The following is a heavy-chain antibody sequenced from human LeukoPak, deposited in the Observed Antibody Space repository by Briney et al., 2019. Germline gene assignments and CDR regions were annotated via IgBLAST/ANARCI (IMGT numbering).Heavy chain of an antibody. J-gene: IGHJ2*01. D-gene: IGHD2-15*01. V-gene: IGHV4-39*01. Sequence: SETLSLTCTVSGDSISSSSYYWGWIRQPPGKGLEWIGSIYYSGSTYYNPSLKSRVTISVDTSKNQFSLKLSSVTAADTAVYYCARLSGGSWWYFDLWGRGTLVTVSS. CDR2: IYYSGST. CDR1: GDSISSSSYY. CDR3: ARLSGGSWWYFDL.